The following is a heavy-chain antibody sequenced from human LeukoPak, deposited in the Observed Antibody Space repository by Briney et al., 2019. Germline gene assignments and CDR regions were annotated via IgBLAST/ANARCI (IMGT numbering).Heavy chain of an antibody. CDR3: AAVAGLGNAFDI. J-gene: IGHJ3*02. CDR1: GYTFTIYY. Sequence: ASVKVPCKASGYTFTIYYMHWVRQAPGQGLEWMGWINPNSGGTNYAQKFQGRVTMTRDTSISTAYMELSRLRSDDTAVYYCAAVAGLGNAFDIWGQGTMVTVSS. CDR2: INPNSGGT. V-gene: IGHV1-2*02. D-gene: IGHD6-19*01.